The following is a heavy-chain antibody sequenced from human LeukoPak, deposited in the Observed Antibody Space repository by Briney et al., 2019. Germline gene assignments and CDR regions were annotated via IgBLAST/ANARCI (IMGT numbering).Heavy chain of an antibody. V-gene: IGHV1-3*01. CDR1: GYTFTSYA. CDR2: INAGNGNT. CDR3: ARALPPYDILIGYPFDY. J-gene: IGHJ4*02. D-gene: IGHD3-9*01. Sequence: ASVKVSCKASGYTFTSYAMHWVRQAPGQRLEWMGWINAGNGNTKYSQKFQGRVTITRDTSASTAYMELSSLRSEDTAVYYCARALPPYDILIGYPFDYGAREPWSPSPQ.